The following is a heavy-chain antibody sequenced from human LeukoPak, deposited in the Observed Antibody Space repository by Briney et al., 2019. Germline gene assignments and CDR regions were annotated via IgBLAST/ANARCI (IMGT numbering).Heavy chain of an antibody. D-gene: IGHD3-22*01. CDR2: IYYSGST. Sequence: SETLSLTCTVSGASISSYYWSWIRQPPGKGLEWIGYIYYSGSTNYNPSLKSRVTISVDTSKNQFSLKLSSVTAADTAVYYCARHRDGYYDFDYWGQGTLVTVSS. CDR1: GASISSYY. J-gene: IGHJ4*02. V-gene: IGHV4-59*08. CDR3: ARHRDGYYDFDY.